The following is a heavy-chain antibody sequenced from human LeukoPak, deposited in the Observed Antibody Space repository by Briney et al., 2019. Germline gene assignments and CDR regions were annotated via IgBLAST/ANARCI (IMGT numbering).Heavy chain of an antibody. CDR3: ARSPAKYYYDSSRFDY. CDR1: GGSFSGYY. CDR2: IYSGGST. D-gene: IGHD3-22*01. Sequence: ETLSLTCAVYGGSFSGYYWSWVRQAPGKGLEWVSVIYSGGSTYYADSVKGRFTISRDNSKNTLYLQMNSLRAEDTAVYYCARSPAKYYYDSSRFDYWGQGTLVTVSS. V-gene: IGHV3-53*01. J-gene: IGHJ4*02.